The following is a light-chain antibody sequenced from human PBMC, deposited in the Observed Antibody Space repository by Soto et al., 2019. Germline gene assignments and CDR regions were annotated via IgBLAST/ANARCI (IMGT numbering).Light chain of an antibody. CDR2: AAS. V-gene: IGKV1-12*01. J-gene: IGKJ5*01. CDR3: EQVNSFPIT. CDR1: QDLDRW. Sequence: DIQMTQSPSSLSASVGDRVTITCRASQDLDRWLAWYQQKPGEAPKLLIYAASNLQSGVPSRFSGSGSGTDFTLTISSLQPEDFATYYCEQVNSFPITYGQGTRLEIK.